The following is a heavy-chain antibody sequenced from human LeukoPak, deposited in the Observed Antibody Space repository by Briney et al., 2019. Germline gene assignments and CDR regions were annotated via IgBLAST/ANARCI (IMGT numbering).Heavy chain of an antibody. CDR2: ISGSGGST. J-gene: IGHJ4*02. CDR1: GFTFSSYA. CDR3: AKDGGYCSGGSCYSSRGTEAWDY. V-gene: IGHV3-23*01. D-gene: IGHD2-15*01. Sequence: PGGSLRLSCAASGFTFSSYAMSWVRQAPGKGLEWVSAISGSGGSTYYADSVKGRFTISRDNSKNTLYLQMNSLRAEDTAVYYCAKDGGYCSGGSCYSSRGTEAWDYWGQGTLVTVSS.